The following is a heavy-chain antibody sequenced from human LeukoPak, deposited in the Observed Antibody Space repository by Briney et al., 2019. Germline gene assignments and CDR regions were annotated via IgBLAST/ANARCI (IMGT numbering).Heavy chain of an antibody. CDR1: GGSISSYY. CDR2: IYYSGST. CDR3: ARQSGSFDNWFDP. V-gene: IGHV4-59*08. J-gene: IGHJ5*02. D-gene: IGHD1-26*01. Sequence: SETLSLTCTVSGGSISSYYWSWIRQPPGKGLEWIGYIYYSGSTNYNPSLKSRVTISVDTSKNQFSLKLSSVTAADTAVYHCARQSGSFDNWFDPWGQGTLVTVSS.